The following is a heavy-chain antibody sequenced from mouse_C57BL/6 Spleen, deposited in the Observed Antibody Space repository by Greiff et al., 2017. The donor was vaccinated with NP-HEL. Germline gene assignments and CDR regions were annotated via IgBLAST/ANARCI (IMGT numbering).Heavy chain of an antibody. J-gene: IGHJ2*01. D-gene: IGHD3-2*02. CDR3: ASTDSSGYHFDY. Sequence: QVQLKQPGAELVKPGASVKLSCKASGYTFTSYWMHWVKQRPGQGLEWIGMIHPNSGSTNYNEKFKSKATLTVDKSSSTAYMQLSSLTSEDSAVYYCASTDSSGYHFDYWGQGTTLTVSS. V-gene: IGHV1-64*01. CDR1: GYTFTSYW. CDR2: IHPNSGST.